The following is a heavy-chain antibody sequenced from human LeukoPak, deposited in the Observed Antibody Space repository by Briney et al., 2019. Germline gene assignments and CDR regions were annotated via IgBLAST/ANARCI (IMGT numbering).Heavy chain of an antibody. CDR1: GFTFSSYA. D-gene: IGHD3-22*01. V-gene: IGHV3-23*01. J-gene: IGHJ4*02. Sequence: PGGSLRLSCAASGFTFSSYAMSWVRQAPGKGLEWVSAISGSGGSTYYADSVKGRFTISRDNSKNTLYLQMNSLRDEDTAVYYCAKDHLRYYYDSSGYYPAFDYWGQGTLVTVSS. CDR3: AKDHLRYYYDSSGYYPAFDY. CDR2: ISGSGGST.